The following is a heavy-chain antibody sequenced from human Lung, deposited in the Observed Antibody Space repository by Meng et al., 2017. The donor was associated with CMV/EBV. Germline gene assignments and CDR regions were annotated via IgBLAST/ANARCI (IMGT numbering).Heavy chain of an antibody. CDR3: ARAIVVPAAPYYYYYGMDV. J-gene: IGHJ6*02. CDR1: GFTFSSYW. D-gene: IGHD2-2*01. CDR2: IKQDGSEK. Sequence: GGSLRLSCAASGFTFSSYWMSWVRQAPGKGLEWVANIKQDGSEKYYVDSVKGRFTISRDNAKNSLYLQMNSLRAEDTAVYYCARAIVVPAAPYYYYYGMDVWGRGTTVTVSS. V-gene: IGHV3-7*04.